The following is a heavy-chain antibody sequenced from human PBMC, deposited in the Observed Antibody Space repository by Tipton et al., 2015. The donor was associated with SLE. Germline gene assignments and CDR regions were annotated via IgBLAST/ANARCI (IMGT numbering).Heavy chain of an antibody. Sequence: SLRLSCKASGLTFSSYAVHWVRQAPGKGLEWVAGISSDGSHKYYADSVKGRFTVSRDNSKNTVYLHVSSLGAEGTAVYYCARPQVVVPAAIWGAFDIWGQGTMVTVSS. CDR1: GLTFSSYA. CDR3: ARPQVVVPAAIWGAFDI. J-gene: IGHJ3*02. D-gene: IGHD2-2*02. CDR2: ISSDGSHK. V-gene: IGHV3-30*04.